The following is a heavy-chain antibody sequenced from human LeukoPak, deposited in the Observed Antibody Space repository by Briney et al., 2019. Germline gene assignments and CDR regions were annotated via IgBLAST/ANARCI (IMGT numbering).Heavy chain of an antibody. CDR3: ARHPGYLYSRRYFDY. V-gene: IGHV4-34*01. Sequence: PSETLSLTCAVCGGSFSGYYWSWIRQPPGKGLEWIGEINHSGSTNYNPSLKSRVTISVDTSKNQFSLKLSSVTAADTAVYYRARHPGYLYSRRYFDYWGQGTLVTVSS. J-gene: IGHJ4*02. CDR2: INHSGST. CDR1: GGSFSGYY. D-gene: IGHD6-13*01.